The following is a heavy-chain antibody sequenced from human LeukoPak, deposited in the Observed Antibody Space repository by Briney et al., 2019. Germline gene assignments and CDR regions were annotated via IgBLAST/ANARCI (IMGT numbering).Heavy chain of an antibody. Sequence: GASVKVSCKASGYTFTGYYMHWVRQTPGQGLEWMGWINPNSGGTNYAQKFQGRVTMTRDTSTSTVYMELSSLRSEDTAVYYCARVKYSSSWYRNNWFDPWGQGTLVTVSS. V-gene: IGHV1-2*02. J-gene: IGHJ5*02. D-gene: IGHD6-13*01. CDR1: GYTFTGYY. CDR2: INPNSGGT. CDR3: ARVKYSSSWYRNNWFDP.